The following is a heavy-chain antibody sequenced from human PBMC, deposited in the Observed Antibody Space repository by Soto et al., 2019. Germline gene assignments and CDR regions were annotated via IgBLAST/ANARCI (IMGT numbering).Heavy chain of an antibody. J-gene: IGHJ6*02. Sequence: GGSLRLSCAASGFTFNNYAMNWVRQAPGKGLEWVATISGTGGSTYYADSVKGRFTISRDNSKNTLYLQMNSLRAEDTAVYYCAQEAVGYGMDVWGQGTTVTVSS. CDR3: AQEAVGYGMDV. CDR1: GFTFNNYA. D-gene: IGHD1-26*01. V-gene: IGHV3-23*01. CDR2: ISGTGGST.